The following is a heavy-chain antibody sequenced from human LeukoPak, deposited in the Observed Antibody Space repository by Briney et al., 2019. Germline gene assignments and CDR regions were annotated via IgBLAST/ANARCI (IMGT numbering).Heavy chain of an antibody. CDR2: INAGNGNT. J-gene: IGHJ4*02. D-gene: IGHD6-13*01. Sequence: ASVKVSYKASGYTFTSYAMHWVRQAPGQRLEWMGWINAGNGNTKYSQKFQGRVTITRDTSASTAYMELSSLRSEDTAVYYCARRYSSSWYAPFDYWGQGTLVTVSS. CDR3: ARRYSSSWYAPFDY. V-gene: IGHV1-3*01. CDR1: GYTFTSYA.